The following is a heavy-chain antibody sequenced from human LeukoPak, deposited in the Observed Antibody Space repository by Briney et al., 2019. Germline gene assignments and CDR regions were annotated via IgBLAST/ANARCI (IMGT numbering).Heavy chain of an antibody. CDR2: ISSSSSNI. V-gene: IGHV3-21*01. Sequence: GGSLRLSCAASGFTFSTYTMKWVRQAPGKGLQWVSSISSSSSNIYYADSVKGRFTISRDNAKNSLYLQMNSLRAEDTAVYFCARHPLGSNSRYWSGDYWGQGTLVTVSS. J-gene: IGHJ4*02. CDR3: ARHPLGSNSRYWSGDY. CDR1: GFTFSTYT. D-gene: IGHD6-13*01.